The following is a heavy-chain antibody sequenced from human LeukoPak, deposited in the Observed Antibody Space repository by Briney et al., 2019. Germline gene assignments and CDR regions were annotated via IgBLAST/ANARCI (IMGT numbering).Heavy chain of an antibody. CDR1: GYTFTGYY. Sequence: ASVKVSCTASGYTFTGYYMHWVRQAPGQGLEWMGRINPNSGGTNYAQRFQGRVTMTRDTSISTAYMELSRLTSDDTAVYYCAIRVLDYDTSGYPLDYWGQGTLVTVSS. CDR2: INPNSGGT. J-gene: IGHJ4*02. V-gene: IGHV1-2*02. CDR3: AIRVLDYDTSGYPLDY. D-gene: IGHD3-22*01.